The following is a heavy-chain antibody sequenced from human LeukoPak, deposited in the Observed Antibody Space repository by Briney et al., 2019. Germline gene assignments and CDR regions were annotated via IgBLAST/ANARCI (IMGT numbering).Heavy chain of an antibody. J-gene: IGHJ6*02. CDR3: ARDNHRFLEWLLYHWGAPMDV. V-gene: IGHV3-21*01. D-gene: IGHD3-3*01. CDR1: GFTFSSYS. CDR2: IRFTGSYI. Sequence: GGSLRLSCAASGFTFSSYSMNWVRQAPGRGLEWVSSIRFTGSYIYYADSVKGRFTISRDDAKNLLSLQMISLRVEDTAVYYCARDNHRFLEWLLYHWGAPMDVWGQGTTVTVSS.